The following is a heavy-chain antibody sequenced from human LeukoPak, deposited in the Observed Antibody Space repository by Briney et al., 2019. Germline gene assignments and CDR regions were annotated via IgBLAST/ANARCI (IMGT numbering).Heavy chain of an antibody. Sequence: GGSLRLSCSASGSIFSSYTMHWVRQAPGKGLEYVSVISSNGGSTFYADSVKGRFTISRDNSKSTLYLQMSSLRVEDTAVYYCVKDLGGFDHWGQGTLVTVSS. V-gene: IGHV3-64D*09. CDR1: GSIFSSYT. J-gene: IGHJ4*02. CDR3: VKDLGGFDH. CDR2: ISSNGGST.